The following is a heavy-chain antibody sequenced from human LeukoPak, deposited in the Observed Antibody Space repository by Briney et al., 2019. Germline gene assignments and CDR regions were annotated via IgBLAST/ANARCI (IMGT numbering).Heavy chain of an antibody. CDR1: GFTFSSYE. D-gene: IGHD6-13*01. CDR2: ISGSGSTI. V-gene: IGHV3-48*03. Sequence: GGSLRLSCAASGFTFSSYEMNWVRQAPGKGLEWVSYISGSGSTIYYADSVKGLFTISRDNAKNSLHLQMNSLRAEDTAVYYCARRQHFDYWGQGTLVTVSS. J-gene: IGHJ4*02. CDR3: ARRQHFDY.